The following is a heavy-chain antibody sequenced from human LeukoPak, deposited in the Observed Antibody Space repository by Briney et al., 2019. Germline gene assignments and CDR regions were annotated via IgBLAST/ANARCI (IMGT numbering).Heavy chain of an antibody. CDR1: GYTFTGYY. V-gene: IGHV1-2*02. D-gene: IGHD5-24*01. CDR3: ARQDGYNTHDAFDI. Sequence: ASVKVSCKASGYTFTGYYMHWVRQAPGQGLEWMGWINPNSGGTNYAQKFQGRVTMTRDTSTSTVYMELSSLRSEDTAVYYCARQDGYNTHDAFDIWGQGTMVTVSS. CDR2: INPNSGGT. J-gene: IGHJ3*02.